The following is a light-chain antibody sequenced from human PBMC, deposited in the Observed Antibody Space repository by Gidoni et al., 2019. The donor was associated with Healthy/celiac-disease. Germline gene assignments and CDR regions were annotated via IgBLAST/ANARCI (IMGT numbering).Light chain of an antibody. J-gene: IGKJ1*01. Sequence: EIVMTQSPATLSVSPGERATLSCRASQRVSSNLAWYQQKPGEAPRLLIYGAATRAPGIPARFSGSGSGTEFTLTISSLQSEDFAVYYCQQYNNWPWTFGQGTKVEIK. CDR2: GAA. CDR1: QRVSSN. CDR3: QQYNNWPWT. V-gene: IGKV3-15*01.